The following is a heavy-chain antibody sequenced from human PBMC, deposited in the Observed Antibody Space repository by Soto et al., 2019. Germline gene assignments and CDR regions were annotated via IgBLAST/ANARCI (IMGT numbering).Heavy chain of an antibody. V-gene: IGHV3-23*01. CDR2: ISGSGGST. CDR3: AKDKGIAAAGSGAFDI. CDR1: GFTFSSYA. Sequence: GGSLRLSCAASGFTFSSYAMSWVRQAPGKGLEWVSAISGSGGSTYYADSVKGRFTISRENSKNTRYLQMNSLRAEDTAVYYCAKDKGIAAAGSGAFDIWGQGTMVTVSS. J-gene: IGHJ3*02. D-gene: IGHD6-13*01.